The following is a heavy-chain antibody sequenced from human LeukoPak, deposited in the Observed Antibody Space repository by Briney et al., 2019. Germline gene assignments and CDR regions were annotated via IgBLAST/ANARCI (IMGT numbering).Heavy chain of an antibody. CDR3: ASGSYSVLLDDYGDSLDY. Sequence: ASVKVSCKASGYTFTGYYMHWVRQAPGQGLEWMGLINPNSGGTNYAQKFQGRVTMTRDTSISTAYMELSRLRSDDTAVYYCASGSYSVLLDDYGDSLDYWGQGTLVTVSS. V-gene: IGHV1-2*06. CDR2: INPNSGGT. CDR1: GYTFTGYY. D-gene: IGHD4-17*01. J-gene: IGHJ4*02.